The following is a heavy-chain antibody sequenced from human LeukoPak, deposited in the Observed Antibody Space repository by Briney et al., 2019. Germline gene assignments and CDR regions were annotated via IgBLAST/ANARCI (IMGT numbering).Heavy chain of an antibody. V-gene: IGHV3-11*01. D-gene: IGHD1-26*01. CDR3: ARVKGSYSVDY. J-gene: IGHJ4*02. CDR2: ISSSGTTI. Sequence: GGSLRLSCAASGFTFSDYYMSWIRQAPGKGLEWVPYISSSGTTIYYADSVKGRFTISRDNAKNSLYLQMNSLRAEDTAVYFCARVKGSYSVDYWGQGTLVTVSS. CDR1: GFTFSDYY.